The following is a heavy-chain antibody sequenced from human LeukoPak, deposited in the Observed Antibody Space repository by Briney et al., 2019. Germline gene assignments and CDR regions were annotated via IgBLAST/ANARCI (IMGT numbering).Heavy chain of an antibody. V-gene: IGHV3-23*01. CDR2: VGPSGART. D-gene: IGHD5-24*01. CDR3: AKDDAYLQYDD. Sequence: PGGSLRLSCAASGFTFISYWMHWVRQAPGKGLEWVSGVGPSGARTYYADSVRGRFTVSRDNSKNMVFLQMNSLRAEDTAIYYCAKDDAYLQYDDWGQGTLVTVSS. CDR1: GFTFISYW. J-gene: IGHJ4*02.